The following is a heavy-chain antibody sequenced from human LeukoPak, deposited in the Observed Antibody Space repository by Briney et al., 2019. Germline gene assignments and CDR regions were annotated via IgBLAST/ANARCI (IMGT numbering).Heavy chain of an antibody. V-gene: IGHV4-38-2*02. Sequence: SETLSLTCTVSNYSISSGYYWSWIRQPPGKGLEWIGSVSHSVKTYYNPTLKSRVTISVDTSKNQFSLKLTSVTATDTAAYYCARSTYYGSGSYRPGFDPWGQGTLVTVSS. D-gene: IGHD3-10*01. CDR2: VSHSVKT. J-gene: IGHJ5*02. CDR1: NYSISSGYY. CDR3: ARSTYYGSGSYRPGFDP.